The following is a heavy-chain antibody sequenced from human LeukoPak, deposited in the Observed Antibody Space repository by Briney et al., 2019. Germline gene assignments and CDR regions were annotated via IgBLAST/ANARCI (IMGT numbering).Heavy chain of an antibody. Sequence: PSETLSLTCTVSGGSISSYYWSWIRQPAGKGLEWIGRIYTSGSTNYNPSLKSRVTMSVDTSKNQFSLKLSSVVAADTAVYYCARDRTLGYCSGGSCWGGGYWGQGTLVTVSS. CDR3: ARDRTLGYCSGGSCWGGGY. D-gene: IGHD2-15*01. CDR2: IYTSGST. J-gene: IGHJ4*02. V-gene: IGHV4-4*07. CDR1: GGSISSYY.